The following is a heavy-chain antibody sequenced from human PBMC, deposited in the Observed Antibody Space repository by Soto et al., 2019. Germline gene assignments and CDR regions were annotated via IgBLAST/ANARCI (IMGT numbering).Heavy chain of an antibody. V-gene: IGHV3-74*01. J-gene: IGHJ4*02. D-gene: IGHD6-13*01. CDR1: GFTFSSYW. CDR3: ARVRDDWAAERYFDY. CDR2: INSDGSST. Sequence: EVQLVESGGGLVQPGGSLRLSCAASGFTFSSYWMHWVRQAPGKGLVWVSRINSDGSSTSYADSVKGRFTISRDNAKNTLYLQMNSLRAEDTAVYYCARVRDDWAAERYFDYWCQGTLVTVSS.